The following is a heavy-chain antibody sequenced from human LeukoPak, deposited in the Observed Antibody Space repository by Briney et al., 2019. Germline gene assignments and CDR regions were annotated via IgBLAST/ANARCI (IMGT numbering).Heavy chain of an antibody. J-gene: IGHJ6*03. CDR1: GYTFTSYD. Sequence: ASVKVSCKASGYTFTSYDINWVRQATGQGLEWMGWMNPNSGNTGYAQKFQGRVTMTRNTSISTAYMELSSLRSEDTAVYYCARGTITMVRGDNYYYYYMDVWGKGTTVTISS. CDR3: ARGTITMVRGDNYYYYYMDV. CDR2: MNPNSGNT. V-gene: IGHV1-8*01. D-gene: IGHD3-10*01.